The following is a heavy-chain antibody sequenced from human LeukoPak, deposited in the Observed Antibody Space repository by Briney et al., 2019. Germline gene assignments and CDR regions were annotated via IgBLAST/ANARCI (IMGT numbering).Heavy chain of an antibody. CDR3: AREIDHDAFDI. CDR1: GFTFNDYY. Sequence: GGSLRLSCAASGFTFNDYYMSWFRQSPGKGLEWVSYISNSGSTIYYADSAKDRFTISRNNAKNSLSLQMKSLRAKDTAVYYCAREIDHDAFDIWGQGTMGTVSS. J-gene: IGHJ3*02. V-gene: IGHV3-11*01. CDR2: ISNSGSTI.